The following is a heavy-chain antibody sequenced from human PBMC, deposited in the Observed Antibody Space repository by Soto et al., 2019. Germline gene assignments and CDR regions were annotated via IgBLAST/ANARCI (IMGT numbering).Heavy chain of an antibody. CDR3: AKDGCSSTSCYGY. D-gene: IGHD2-2*01. V-gene: IGHV3-23*01. J-gene: IGHJ4*02. CDR1: GFTFSSYA. Sequence: GGSLRLSCAASGFTFSSYAMSWVRQAPGKGLEWVSAISGSGGSTYYADSVKGRFTISRDNPKNTLYLQMNSLRAEDTAVYYCAKDGCSSTSCYGYWGQGALVTVSS. CDR2: ISGSGGST.